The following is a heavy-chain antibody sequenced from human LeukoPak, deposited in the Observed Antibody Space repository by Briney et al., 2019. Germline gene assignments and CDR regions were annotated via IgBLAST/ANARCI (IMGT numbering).Heavy chain of an antibody. D-gene: IGHD6-13*01. CDR2: IYTSGST. V-gene: IGHV4-4*07. Sequence: SETLSLTCTVSGGSISLYYWNWIRQPVGKGLEWIGRIYTSGSTNYNPSLKSRVTISGDTSKNQFSLKLRSVTAADTAVYYCARDRVGQQLVGRKNNYYYMDVWGKGTTVTVSS. J-gene: IGHJ6*03. CDR3: ARDRVGQQLVGRKNNYYYMDV. CDR1: GGSISLYY.